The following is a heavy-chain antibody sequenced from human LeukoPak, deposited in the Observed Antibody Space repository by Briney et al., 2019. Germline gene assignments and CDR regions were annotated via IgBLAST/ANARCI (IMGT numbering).Heavy chain of an antibody. CDR3: ARDQLGSSGWYIAEYFQH. CDR1: GFTFSSYS. V-gene: IGHV3-21*01. CDR2: ISSSSSYI. Sequence: GGSLRLSCAASGFTFSSYSMNWVSQAPGKGLEWVSSISSSSSYIYYADSVKGRFTISRDNPKHSLYLQMNSLRAEDTAVYYCARDQLGSSGWYIAEYFQHWGQGTLVTVSS. J-gene: IGHJ1*01. D-gene: IGHD6-19*01.